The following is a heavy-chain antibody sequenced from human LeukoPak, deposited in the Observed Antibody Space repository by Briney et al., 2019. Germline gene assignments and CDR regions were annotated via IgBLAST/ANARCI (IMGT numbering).Heavy chain of an antibody. CDR2: TYYRSKWYN. J-gene: IGHJ3*02. D-gene: IGHD6-19*01. Sequence: SQTLSLTCAISGDSVSSNSAAWNWIRQSPSRGLEWLGRTYYRSKWYNDYAVSVKSRITINPDTSKNQFSLQLNSVTPEDTAAYYCARSSNEQWLVLVSQAFDIWGQGTMVTVSS. CDR1: GDSVSSNSAA. CDR3: ARSSNEQWLVLVSQAFDI. V-gene: IGHV6-1*01.